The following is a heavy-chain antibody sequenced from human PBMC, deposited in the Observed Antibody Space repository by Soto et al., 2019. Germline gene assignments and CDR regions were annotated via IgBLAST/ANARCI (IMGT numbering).Heavy chain of an antibody. Sequence: PSETLSLTCAVYGGSFSGYYWSWIRQPPGKGLEWIGEINHSGSTNYNPSLKSRVTISVDTSKNQFSLKLSSVTAADTAVYYCARMAAAATGSYYYYYGMDVWGQGTTVTVSS. CDR2: INHSGST. D-gene: IGHD6-13*01. CDR1: GGSFSGYY. V-gene: IGHV4-34*01. J-gene: IGHJ6*02. CDR3: ARMAAAATGSYYYYYGMDV.